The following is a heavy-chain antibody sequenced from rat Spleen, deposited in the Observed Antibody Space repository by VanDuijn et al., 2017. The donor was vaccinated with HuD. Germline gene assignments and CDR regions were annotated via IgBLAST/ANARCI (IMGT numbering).Heavy chain of an antibody. V-gene: IGHV5-20*01. Sequence: EVQLVESDGGLVQPGRSLKLSCVASRFTFSDFYMAWVRQAPTKGLEWVATISYDGSKTYYRDSVKGRFTISRDNAKSTLYLQMDSLRSEDTATYYCTTDSYFDGTYYPGGFDYWGQGVMVTVSS. CDR3: TTDSYFDGTYYPGGFDY. CDR1: RFTFSDFY. J-gene: IGHJ2*01. D-gene: IGHD1-12*02. CDR2: ISYDGSKT.